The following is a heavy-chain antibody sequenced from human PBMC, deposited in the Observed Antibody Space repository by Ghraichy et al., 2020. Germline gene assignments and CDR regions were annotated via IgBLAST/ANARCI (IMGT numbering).Heavy chain of an antibody. V-gene: IGHV3-30*04. CDR1: GFCFSCHA. J-gene: IGHJ5*02. D-gene: IGHD4-23*01. Sequence: GESLNISCAASGFCFSCHAMHWVRQAPGKGLEWVAMISHDGTNGVYADSVKGRFTISRDNSKDTQYLEMNSLRGEDKAVYYCARDVSSNGGKSGWFDPWGQGTLVTVSS. CDR3: ARDVSSNGGKSGWFDP. CDR2: ISHDGTNG.